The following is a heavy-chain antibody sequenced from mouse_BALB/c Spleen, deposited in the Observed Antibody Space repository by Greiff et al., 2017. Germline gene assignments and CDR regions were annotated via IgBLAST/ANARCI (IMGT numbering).Heavy chain of an antibody. D-gene: IGHD2-3*01. V-gene: IGHV5-6-5*01. CDR1: GFTFSSYA. CDR2: ISSGGST. CDR3: GRDGCYVYYLDY. Sequence: EVQVVDSGGGLVKPGGSLKLSCAASGFTFSSYAMSWVRQTPEKRLEWVASISSGGSTYYPDSVKSRFTSSRDNARNILYLQMSSLRSEDTAMYYCGRDGCYVYYLDYWGQGTTLTVSS. J-gene: IGHJ2*01.